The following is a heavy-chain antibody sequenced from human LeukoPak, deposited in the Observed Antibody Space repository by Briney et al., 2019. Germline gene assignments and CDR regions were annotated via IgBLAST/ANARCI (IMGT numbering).Heavy chain of an antibody. J-gene: IGHJ6*03. CDR2: IYPGDSDT. CDR1: GYRFTSYW. Sequence: GASLKTSCKGSGYRFTSYWIGWVRRMPGKGLEWMGSIYPGDSDTRYSTCFQGQVTISGDKSISTAYLQWSSLKASDTAMYYCARGVSSGYDSRTDYYYDYYMDVWGKGTTVTISS. V-gene: IGHV5-51*01. CDR3: ARGVSSGYDSRTDYYYDYYMDV. D-gene: IGHD5-12*01.